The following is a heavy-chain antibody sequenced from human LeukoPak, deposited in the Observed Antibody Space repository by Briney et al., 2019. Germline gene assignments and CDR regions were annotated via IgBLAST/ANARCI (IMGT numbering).Heavy chain of an antibody. Sequence: GASVKVSCKASGGTFSSYAISWVRQAPGQGLEWMGRIIPILGIANYAQKFQGRVTITADKSTSTAYMELSSLRSEDTAVYYCARSGALWFGELQDGWSDPWGQGTLVTVSS. D-gene: IGHD3-10*01. CDR2: IIPILGIA. CDR1: GGTFSSYA. J-gene: IGHJ5*02. CDR3: ARSGALWFGELQDGWSDP. V-gene: IGHV1-69*04.